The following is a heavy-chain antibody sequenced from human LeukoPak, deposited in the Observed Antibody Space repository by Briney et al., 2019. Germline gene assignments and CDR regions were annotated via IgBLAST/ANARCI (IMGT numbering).Heavy chain of an antibody. D-gene: IGHD4-17*01. J-gene: IGHJ4*02. CDR1: GFTFSNAW. Sequence: GGSLRLSCAASGFTFSNAWMSWVRQAPGKGLEWVGRIKSKTDGGTTDYAAPVKGRFTISRDNSKNTLFLQINSLTVEDTAVYYCAKPSGDHDYFDYWGQGALVTVSS. V-gene: IGHV3-15*01. CDR3: AKPSGDHDYFDY. CDR2: IKSKTDGGTT.